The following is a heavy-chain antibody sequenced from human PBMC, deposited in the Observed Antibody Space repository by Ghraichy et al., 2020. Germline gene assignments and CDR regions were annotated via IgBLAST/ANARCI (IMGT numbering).Heavy chain of an antibody. D-gene: IGHD6-13*01. CDR2: INHSGST. Sequence: SETLSLTCAVYGGSFSGYYWSWIRQPPGKGLEWIGEINHSGSTNYNPSLKSRVTISVDTSKNQFSLKLSSVTAADTAVYYCARAWYSSSSYMDVWGKGTTVTISS. J-gene: IGHJ6*03. CDR3: ARAWYSSSSYMDV. V-gene: IGHV4-34*01. CDR1: GGSFSGYY.